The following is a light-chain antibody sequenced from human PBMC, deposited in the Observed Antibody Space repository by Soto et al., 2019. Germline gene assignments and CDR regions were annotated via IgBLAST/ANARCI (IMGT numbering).Light chain of an antibody. CDR3: QHYIGYSGM. V-gene: IGKV1-5*03. J-gene: IGKJ1*01. Sequence: DIQMTQSPSTLSACVGDRVTITCRASQSLNSWLAWYQHKPGKAPKLLIHKASILASGVPSRFSGSDSGAEFTLTISSLQPDDFATYYCQHYIGYSGMFGQGTKVDIK. CDR1: QSLNSW. CDR2: KAS.